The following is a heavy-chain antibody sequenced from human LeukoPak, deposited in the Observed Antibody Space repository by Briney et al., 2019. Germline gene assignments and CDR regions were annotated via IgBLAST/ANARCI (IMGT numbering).Heavy chain of an antibody. CDR1: GSTFDIYA. CDR2: IWHDGSHT. J-gene: IGHJ4*02. V-gene: IGHV3-33*01. D-gene: IGHD3-10*01. Sequence: SLRLSRAASGSTFDIYAMRCVRHAPGRGLEWVLRIWHDGSHTFYTHSVRGRFTIPRDNHKNTVYLQKNNLRPDDTAVYYCAREVLGSGNYPVFWGQGPLVTVSS. CDR3: AREVLGSGNYPVF.